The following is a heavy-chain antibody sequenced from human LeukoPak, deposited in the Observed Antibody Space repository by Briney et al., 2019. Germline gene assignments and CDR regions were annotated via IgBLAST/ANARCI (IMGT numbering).Heavy chain of an antibody. D-gene: IGHD6-6*01. CDR1: GGTFSSYA. J-gene: IGHJ5*02. Sequence: SVKVSCKASGGTFSSYAISWVRQAPGQGLEWMGGIIPIFGTANYAQKFQGRVTITRNTSISTAYMELSSLRSEDTAVYYCARGLPRFFYSSSSLAWYWFDPWGQGTLVTVSS. V-gene: IGHV1-69*05. CDR2: IIPIFGTA. CDR3: ARGLPRFFYSSSSLAWYWFDP.